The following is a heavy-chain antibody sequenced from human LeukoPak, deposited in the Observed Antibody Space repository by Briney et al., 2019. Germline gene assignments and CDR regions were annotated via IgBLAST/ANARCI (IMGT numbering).Heavy chain of an antibody. Sequence: GGSLRLSCAASGFTFDDYAMHWVRQAPGKGLEWVSSISWNSGSIGYADSVKGRFTISRDNAKNSLYLQMNSLRAEDTAVYYCARGGDTAMVYNWFDPWGQGTLVTVSS. CDR1: GFTFDDYA. D-gene: IGHD5-18*01. CDR3: ARGGDTAMVYNWFDP. J-gene: IGHJ5*02. V-gene: IGHV3-9*01. CDR2: ISWNSGSI.